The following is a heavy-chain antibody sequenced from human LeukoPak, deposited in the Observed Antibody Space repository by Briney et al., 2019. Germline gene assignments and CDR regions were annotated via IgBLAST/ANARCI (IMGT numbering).Heavy chain of an antibody. CDR2: IYNSGNT. CDR3: ARPSAIVATIKSFYYYGMDV. Sequence: SETLSLTCSVSGGSISSYYWSWIRQSPENGLEWIGYIYNSGNTNYNLFLKSRVTISPDTSKNQFSLKLSSVTAADTAVYYCARPSAIVATIKSFYYYGMDVWGQGTTVTVSS. V-gene: IGHV4-59*08. J-gene: IGHJ6*02. D-gene: IGHD5-12*01. CDR1: GGSISSYY.